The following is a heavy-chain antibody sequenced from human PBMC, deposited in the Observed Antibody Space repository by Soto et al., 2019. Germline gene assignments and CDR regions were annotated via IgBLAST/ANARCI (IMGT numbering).Heavy chain of an antibody. CDR1: GDSVGGGGHY. J-gene: IGHJ4*02. D-gene: IGHD1-26*01. CDR3: ARDAGLASAIDY. V-gene: IGHV4-31*02. Sequence: VQLQESGPGLVKPSQTLSVTCSVSGDSVGGGGHYWTRFRQHPGKGLEWIVSSYWTGNTTYNPSLKSRVTISVDRSKNQFSLKVSSVTAADTAVYYCARDAGLASAIDYWGQGTLITVSS. CDR2: SYWTGNT.